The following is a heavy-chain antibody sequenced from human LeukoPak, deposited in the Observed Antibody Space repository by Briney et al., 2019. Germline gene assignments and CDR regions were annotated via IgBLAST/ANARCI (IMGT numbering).Heavy chain of an antibody. Sequence: PSETLSLTCTVSGGSINNYYWSWIRQPPGKGLKWIGYIYYSGSTNYNPSLKSRVTISVDTSKNQFSLKLSSVTAADTAVYYCAREPGAFSTARPDYWGQGTLVTVSS. D-gene: IGHD6-6*01. CDR3: AREPGAFSTARPDY. CDR1: GGSINNYY. CDR2: IYYSGST. V-gene: IGHV4-59*12. J-gene: IGHJ4*02.